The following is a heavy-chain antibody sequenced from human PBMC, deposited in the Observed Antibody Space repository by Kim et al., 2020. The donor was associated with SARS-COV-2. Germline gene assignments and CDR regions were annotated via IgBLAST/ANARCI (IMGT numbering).Heavy chain of an antibody. Sequence: GRTYYNPPLKSRVTISVDTSKNQFSLKLSSVAAADTAVYYCARGEYYFDYWGQGTLVTVSS. CDR3: ARGEYYFDY. J-gene: IGHJ4*02. V-gene: IGHV4-31*02. CDR2: GRT. D-gene: IGHD3-10*01.